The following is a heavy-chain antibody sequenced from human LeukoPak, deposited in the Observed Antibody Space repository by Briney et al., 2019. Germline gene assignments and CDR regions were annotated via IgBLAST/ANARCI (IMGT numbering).Heavy chain of an antibody. V-gene: IGHV3-11*04. CDR2: ISSSGSTI. J-gene: IGHJ6*03. CDR1: GFTFSDYY. CDR3: ARAGYDFWSGYYPHYYMDV. D-gene: IGHD3-3*01. Sequence: GGSLRLSCAASGFTFSDYYMSWIRQAPGKGLEWVSYISSSGSTIYYADSVKGRFTISRDNAKNSLYLQMNSLRAEDTAVYYCARAGYDFWSGYYPHYYMDVWGKGTTVTVSS.